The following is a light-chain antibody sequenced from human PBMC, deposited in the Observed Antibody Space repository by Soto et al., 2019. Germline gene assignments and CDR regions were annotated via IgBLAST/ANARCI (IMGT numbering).Light chain of an antibody. CDR1: QSLLHSNGYNY. J-gene: IGKJ3*01. CDR3: MQALQTGGFT. CDR2: LGS. V-gene: IGKV2-28*01. Sequence: DVVMTQSPLSLPVTPGEPASSACRSSQSLLHSNGYNYLDWYLQKPGQSPQLLIYLGSNRASGVPDRFSGSGSGTDFTLKISRVEAEDVGVYYCMQALQTGGFTFGPGTKVDIK.